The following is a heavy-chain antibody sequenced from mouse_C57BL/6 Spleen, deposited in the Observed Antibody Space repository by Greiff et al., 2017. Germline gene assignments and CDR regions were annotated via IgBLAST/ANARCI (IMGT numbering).Heavy chain of an antibody. Sequence: EVKLMESGGGLVKPGGSLKLSCAASGFTFSDYGMHWVRQAPEKGLEWVAYISSGSSTIYYADTVKGRFTISRDNAKNTLFLQMTSLRSEDTAMYYCARELLRNFDYWGQGTTLTVSS. V-gene: IGHV5-17*01. CDR3: ARELLRNFDY. CDR2: ISSGSSTI. D-gene: IGHD1-1*01. J-gene: IGHJ2*01. CDR1: GFTFSDYG.